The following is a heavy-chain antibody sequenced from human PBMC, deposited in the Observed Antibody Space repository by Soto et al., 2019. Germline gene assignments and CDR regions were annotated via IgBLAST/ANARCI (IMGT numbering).Heavy chain of an antibody. J-gene: IGHJ6*02. CDR1: GGSISSGGYS. CDR3: ARDYYGMDV. CDR2: TYQSGSA. V-gene: IGHV4-30-2*06. Sequence: SSETLSLTCTVSGGSISSGGYSWTWIRQSPGKGLEWIGYTYQSGSAYYNPSLKSRVAIAVDRSKNQFSLNLTSLTAADTAVYYCARDYYGMDVWGQGTTVTVSS.